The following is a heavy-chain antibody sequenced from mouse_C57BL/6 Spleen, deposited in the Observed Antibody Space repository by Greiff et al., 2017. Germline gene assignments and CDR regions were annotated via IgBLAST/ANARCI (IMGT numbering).Heavy chain of an antibody. Sequence: QVQLQQSGAELVKPGASVKMSCKASGYTFTSYWITWVKQRPGQGLEWIGDIYPGSGSTNYNEKFKSKATLTVDTSSSTAYMQLSSLTSEDSAVYYCARKGSYSNYDENYAMDYWGQGTSVTVSS. J-gene: IGHJ4*01. D-gene: IGHD2-5*01. CDR3: ARKGSYSNYDENYAMDY. CDR1: GYTFTSYW. V-gene: IGHV1-55*01. CDR2: IYPGSGST.